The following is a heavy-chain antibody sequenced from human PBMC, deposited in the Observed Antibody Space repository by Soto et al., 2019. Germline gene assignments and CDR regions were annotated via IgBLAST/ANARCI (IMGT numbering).Heavy chain of an antibody. D-gene: IGHD3-10*01. J-gene: IGHJ3*02. V-gene: IGHV5-51*01. CDR1: GYSFTSYW. CDR3: GRHGGAMVRGVPGAFDI. Sequence: GESLKISCTGSGYSFTSYWIGWVRQMPGKGLEWMGIMYPGASDARYSPSFQGQVIISVDKSDSTAYLQWSSLKASDTAMYYCGRHGGAMVRGVPGAFDIWGQGTMVTVSS. CDR2: MYPGASDA.